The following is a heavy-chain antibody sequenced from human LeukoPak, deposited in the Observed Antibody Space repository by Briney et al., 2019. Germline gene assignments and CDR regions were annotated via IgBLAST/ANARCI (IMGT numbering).Heavy chain of an antibody. V-gene: IGHV3-23*01. CDR2: ISGSGGST. Sequence: PGGSLRLSCAASGFTFSSYAMSWVRQAPGKGLEWVSAISGSGGSTYYADSVKGRFTISRDNSKNTLYLQMNSLRAEDTAVYYCAKDSLFLSNLVPAAPSYFDLWGRGTLVTVSS. CDR3: AKDSLFLSNLVPAAPSYFDL. J-gene: IGHJ2*01. CDR1: GFTFSSYA. D-gene: IGHD2-2*01.